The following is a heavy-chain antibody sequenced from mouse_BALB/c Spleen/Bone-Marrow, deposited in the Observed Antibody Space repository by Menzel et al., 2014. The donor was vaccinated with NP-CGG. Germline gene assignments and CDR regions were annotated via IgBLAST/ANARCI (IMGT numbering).Heavy chain of an antibody. CDR2: ISSGSSTI. J-gene: IGHJ2*01. Sequence: VKLVESGGGLVQPGGSRKLSCAASGFTFSSFGMHWVRQAPEKGLEWVAYISSGSSTIYYADTVMGRLTISRDNPKNTLFLQMTSLRSEDTAMYYCARSGSSSGYFDYWGRGTTLTVSS. CDR1: GFTFSSFG. V-gene: IGHV5-17*02. CDR3: ARSGSSSGYFDY. D-gene: IGHD1-1*01.